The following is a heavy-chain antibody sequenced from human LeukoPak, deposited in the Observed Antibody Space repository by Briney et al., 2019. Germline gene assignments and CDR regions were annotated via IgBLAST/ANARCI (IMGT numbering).Heavy chain of an antibody. V-gene: IGHV4-4*07. Sequence: SETLSLTCTVSGGSISSYYWSWIRQPAGKGLEWIGRIYTSGSTNYNPSLKSRVSISFDTSKNQFSLKLTSVTAADTAVYYCGSRRTAMFGVIKGPIDYWGQGTLVTVSS. J-gene: IGHJ4*02. CDR1: GGSISSYY. D-gene: IGHD3-3*01. CDR3: GSRRTAMFGVIKGPIDY. CDR2: IYTSGST.